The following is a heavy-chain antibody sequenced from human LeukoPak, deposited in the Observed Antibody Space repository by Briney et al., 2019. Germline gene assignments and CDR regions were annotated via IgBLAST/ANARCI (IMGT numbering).Heavy chain of an antibody. CDR3: ARGTTGTTAFFYFDY. J-gene: IGHJ4*02. D-gene: IGHD1-7*01. V-gene: IGHV1-69*02. Sequence: SVKVSCKASGGTFSSYTISWVRQAPGQGLEWMGRIIPILGIANYAQKFQSRVTITADKSTSTAYMELSSLRSEDTAVYYCARGTTGTTAFFYFDYWGQGTLVTVSS. CDR1: GGTFSSYT. CDR2: IIPILGIA.